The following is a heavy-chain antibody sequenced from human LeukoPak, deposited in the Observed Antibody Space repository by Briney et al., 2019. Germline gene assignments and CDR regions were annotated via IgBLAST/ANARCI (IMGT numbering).Heavy chain of an antibody. J-gene: IGHJ4*02. CDR1: GFSFSDYY. Sequence: PGGSLRLSCAASGFSFSDYYMSWIRQAPGQGLEWVSYISSSSSYTNYADSVKGRFTISRDNAKNSLYLQMNSLRAEDSAVYYCARAPGYSYGTFDYWGQGTLVTVSS. CDR2: ISSSSSYT. CDR3: ARAPGYSYGTFDY. D-gene: IGHD5-18*01. V-gene: IGHV3-11*05.